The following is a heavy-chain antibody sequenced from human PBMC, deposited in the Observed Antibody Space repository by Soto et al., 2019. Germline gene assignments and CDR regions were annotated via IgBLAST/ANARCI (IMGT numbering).Heavy chain of an antibody. CDR1: GFSISNHE. J-gene: IGHJ6*02. D-gene: IGHD3-9*01. Sequence: EVKLVESGGDLVQPGGSLRLSCVPSGFSISNHEMDWVRQAPGKGLEWISYSDRTGRAIYYADSVKDRFIISRDNAKNSLYLQMNGLRAEDTAIYYCARDLTGYAMDVWGQGTTATVSS. CDR2: SDRTGRAI. V-gene: IGHV3-48*03. CDR3: ARDLTGYAMDV.